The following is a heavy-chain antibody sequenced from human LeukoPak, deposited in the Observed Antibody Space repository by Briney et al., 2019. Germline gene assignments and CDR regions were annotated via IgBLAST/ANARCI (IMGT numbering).Heavy chain of an antibody. CDR1: GGSISSSNW. D-gene: IGHD3-10*01. CDR3: ARGGYYGSGSYSAFDI. Sequence: SETLSLTCAVSGGSISSSNWWSWVRQPPGKGLEWIGYIYHSGSTYYNPSLKSRVTISVDRSKNQFSLKLSSVTAADTAVYYCARGGYYGSGSYSAFDIWGQGTMVTVSS. V-gene: IGHV4-4*02. J-gene: IGHJ3*02. CDR2: IYHSGST.